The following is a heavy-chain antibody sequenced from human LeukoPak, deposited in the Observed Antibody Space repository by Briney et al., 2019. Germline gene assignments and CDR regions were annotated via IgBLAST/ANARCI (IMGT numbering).Heavy chain of an antibody. D-gene: IGHD2-2*01. V-gene: IGHV1-2*06. Sequence: ASVSVSCKASGYTFTGYYMNWVRQAPGQGLEWMGRIHPSSGDTHYAQKFQGRVTMTRDTSINTAYLDLSRLTSDDTAVYYCARDEDVGDCAITSCGWFDPWGQGTLVTVSS. CDR2: IHPSSGDT. J-gene: IGHJ5*02. CDR1: GYTFTGYY. CDR3: ARDEDVGDCAITSCGWFDP.